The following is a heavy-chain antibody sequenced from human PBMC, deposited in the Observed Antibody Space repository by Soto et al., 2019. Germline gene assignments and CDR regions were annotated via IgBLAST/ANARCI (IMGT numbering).Heavy chain of an antibody. Sequence: SLRLSCAASGFTFSSYGMHWVRQAPGKGLEWVAVIWYDGSNKYYADSVKGRFTISRDNSKNTLYLQMNSLRAEDTAVYYCARNLVRVYYGMDVWGQGTTVTVSS. J-gene: IGHJ6*02. CDR2: IWYDGSNK. CDR1: GFTFSSYG. D-gene: IGHD3-10*01. V-gene: IGHV3-33*01. CDR3: ARNLVRVYYGMDV.